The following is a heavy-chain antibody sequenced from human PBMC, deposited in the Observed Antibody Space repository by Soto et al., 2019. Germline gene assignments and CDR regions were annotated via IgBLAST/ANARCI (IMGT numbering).Heavy chain of an antibody. CDR2: ISGSGGRT. V-gene: IGHV3-23*01. J-gene: IGHJ4*02. D-gene: IGHD3-16*01. CDR1: GFTFSSYD. CDR3: AKRGRGAVAYDY. Sequence: EVQLLESGGGLVQPGGSLRLSCAASGFTFSSYDMSWVRQAPGQGLEWVSVISGSGGRTYSADSGKGRFTISRDNSKNTLYLQMNRLRAEDTAVYYCAKRGRGAVAYDYWGQGTLVTVSS.